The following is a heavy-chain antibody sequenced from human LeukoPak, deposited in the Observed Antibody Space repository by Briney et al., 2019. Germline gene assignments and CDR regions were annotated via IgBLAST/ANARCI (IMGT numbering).Heavy chain of an antibody. V-gene: IGHV3-53*01. CDR2: IYSGGST. D-gene: IGHD3-22*01. CDR3: ARERYDSSGYWYFDY. CDR1: GFTVSSNY. Sequence: GGSLRLSCAASGFTVSSNYMSWVRQAPGKGLEWVSVIYSGGSTYYADSVKGRFTISRDNSKNTLYLQMNSLRAEDTAVYYCARERYDSSGYWYFDYWGQGTLVTVSS. J-gene: IGHJ4*02.